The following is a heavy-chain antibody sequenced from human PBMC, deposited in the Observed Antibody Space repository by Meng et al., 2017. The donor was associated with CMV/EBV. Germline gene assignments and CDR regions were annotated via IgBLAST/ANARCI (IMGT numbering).Heavy chain of an antibody. CDR3: ARDSYYYDSSGYDWFDP. V-gene: IGHV1-18*01. Sequence: APRVPWGADGKQPGASETVSSKASGYNFTSYDISWVRQAPGQGLEWMGWISAYNGNTNYAQKLQGRVTMTTDTSTSTAYMELRSLRSDDTAVYYCARDSYYYDSSGYDWFDPWGQGTLVTVSS. J-gene: IGHJ5*02. D-gene: IGHD3-22*01. CDR2: ISAYNGNT. CDR1: GYNFTSYD.